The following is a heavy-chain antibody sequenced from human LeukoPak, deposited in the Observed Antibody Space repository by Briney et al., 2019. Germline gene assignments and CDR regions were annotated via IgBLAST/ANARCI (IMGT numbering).Heavy chain of an antibody. D-gene: IGHD4-11*01. V-gene: IGHV3-7*01. Sequence: GGSLRLSCSASRSTFSRFWMSWVRQAPGKGLEYVALIKQGGSEIYHMDSVKGRFTISRDDATNSLYLQMNSLRVEDTALYYCARDRESESDSEGDYWGQGTLVTVSS. CDR2: IKQGGSEI. CDR1: RSTFSRFW. CDR3: ARDRESESDSEGDY. J-gene: IGHJ4*02.